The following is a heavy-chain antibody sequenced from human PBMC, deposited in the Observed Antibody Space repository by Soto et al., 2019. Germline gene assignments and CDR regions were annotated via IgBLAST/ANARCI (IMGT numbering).Heavy chain of an antibody. Sequence: RASEKVSCKASGPTFSSYAISWARQAPGQALEWMGGIIPIFGTANYAQKIQSRDTITADESTSTAYIELSSLRSEDTAVYYCARAVWLEQWLVQGLRTWRQGTLV. CDR2: IIPIFGTA. V-gene: IGHV1-69*13. CDR1: GPTFSSYA. J-gene: IGHJ5*02. CDR3: ARAVWLEQWLVQGLRT. D-gene: IGHD6-19*01.